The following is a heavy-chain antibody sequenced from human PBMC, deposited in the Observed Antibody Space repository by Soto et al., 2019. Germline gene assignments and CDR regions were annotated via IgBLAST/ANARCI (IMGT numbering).Heavy chain of an antibody. CDR3: AREVEAAAFHY. Sequence: QVQLVESGGGVVQPGRSLRLSCAASGFTFSSYAMHWVRQAPGKGLEWVAVISYDGSNKYYADSVKGRFTISRDNSKNTLYLQMNSLRAEDTAVYYCAREVEAAAFHYWGQGTLVTVSS. D-gene: IGHD6-13*01. V-gene: IGHV3-30-3*01. CDR2: ISYDGSNK. CDR1: GFTFSSYA. J-gene: IGHJ4*02.